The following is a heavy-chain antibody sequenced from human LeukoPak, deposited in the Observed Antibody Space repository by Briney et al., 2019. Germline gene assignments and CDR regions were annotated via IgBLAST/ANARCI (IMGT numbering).Heavy chain of an antibody. CDR1: GFTFSSYE. D-gene: IGHD5-18*01. J-gene: IGHJ4*02. Sequence: PGGSLRLSCAASGFTFSSYEMNWVRQALGKGLEWVSYISSSGSTIYYADSVKGRFTISRDNAKNSLYLQMNSLRAEDTAVYYCAREAHGYNEYWGQGTLVTVSS. CDR2: ISSSGSTI. CDR3: AREAHGYNEY. V-gene: IGHV3-48*03.